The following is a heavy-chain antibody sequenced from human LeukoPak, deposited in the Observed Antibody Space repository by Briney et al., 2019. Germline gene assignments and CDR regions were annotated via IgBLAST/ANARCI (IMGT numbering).Heavy chain of an antibody. CDR1: GGSFSGYY. Sequence: SETLSLACAVYGGSFSGYYWSWIRQPPGKGLEWIGEINHSGSTKYNPSLKSRVTISVDTSKNQFSLKLSSVTAADTAVYYCARKGSRGSGSYYRKPPYYYYGMDVWGQGTTVTVSS. CDR2: INHSGST. D-gene: IGHD3-10*01. J-gene: IGHJ6*02. CDR3: ARKGSRGSGSYYRKPPYYYYGMDV. V-gene: IGHV4-34*01.